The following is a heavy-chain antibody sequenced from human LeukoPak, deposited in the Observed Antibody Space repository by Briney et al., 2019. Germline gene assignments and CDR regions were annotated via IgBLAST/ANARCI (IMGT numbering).Heavy chain of an antibody. CDR1: GYTFTIYG. V-gene: IGHV1-18*01. CDR3: ARDSGSYVAGDRAFDR. J-gene: IGHJ5*02. CDR2: ISAYNGNT. Sequence: ASVTVSFKASGYTFTIYGISWVRQAPGQGLEWMGWISAYNGNTNYAQKLQGGVTMTTDTSTSTAYMELRSLRSDDTAVYYCARDSGSYVAGDRAFDRWGQGPLVTVSS. D-gene: IGHD1-26*01.